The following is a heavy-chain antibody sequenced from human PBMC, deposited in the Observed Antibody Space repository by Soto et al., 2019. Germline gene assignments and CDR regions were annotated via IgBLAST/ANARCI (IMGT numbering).Heavy chain of an antibody. V-gene: IGHV3-11*01. Sequence: GGSLRLSCAASGFTFSDYYMSWIRQAPGKGLEWVSYISSSGSTTYYADSVKGRFTISRDNAKNILYLQMNSLRAEDTAIYYCAKSFTQSNVWRAYRHKTHFDYWGQGALVTVSS. J-gene: IGHJ4*02. D-gene: IGHD3-16*02. CDR2: ISSSGSTT. CDR3: AKSFTQSNVWRAYRHKTHFDY. CDR1: GFTFSDYY.